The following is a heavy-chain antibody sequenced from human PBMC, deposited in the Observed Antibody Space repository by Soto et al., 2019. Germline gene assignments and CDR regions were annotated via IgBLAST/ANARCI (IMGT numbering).Heavy chain of an antibody. J-gene: IGHJ4*02. Sequence: SVKDSGKTSGYKFTGNYIHWVRQAHGQGLEWMGWLNPQSGGTNYAQKFQGRVTMTRDTSISTAYMELTRLTSEDTAVYFCARSVVMVVVAPVSVLDYWAQGTLVTVSS. CDR1: GYKFTGNY. D-gene: IGHD2-15*01. CDR3: ARSVVMVVVAPVSVLDY. CDR2: LNPQSGGT. V-gene: IGHV1-2*02.